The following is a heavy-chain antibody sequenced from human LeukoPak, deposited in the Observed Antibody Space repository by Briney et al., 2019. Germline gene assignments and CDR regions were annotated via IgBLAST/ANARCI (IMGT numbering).Heavy chain of an antibody. V-gene: IGHV3-11*05. J-gene: IGHJ4*02. CDR2: ISSSSSHT. CDR3: AREGHNGWYTGL. CDR1: GGSISSSSFY. Sequence: PSETLSLTCTVSGGSISSSSFYWGWIRQPPGKGLEWLSYISSSSSHTNYVDSVKGRFTISRDNAKNSLHLQMNSLRAEDTAVYYCAREGHNGWYTGLWGQGTLVTVSS. D-gene: IGHD6-19*01.